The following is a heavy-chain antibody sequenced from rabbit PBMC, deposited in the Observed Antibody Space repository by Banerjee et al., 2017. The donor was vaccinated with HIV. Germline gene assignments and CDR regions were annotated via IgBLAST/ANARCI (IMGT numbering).Heavy chain of an antibody. CDR3: ARGSYDDYGDPYYFNL. V-gene: IGHV1S45*01. D-gene: IGHD2-1*01. CDR2: IYTGSGST. Sequence: QEQLVESGGGLVKPGASLTLTCKASGFSFSSSYYMCWVRQAPGKGLEWIGCIYTGSGSTDYASWAKGRFTISKTSSTTVTLQMTSLTASDTATYFCARGSYDDYGDPYYFNLWGPGTLVTVS. CDR1: GFSFSSSYY. J-gene: IGHJ4*01.